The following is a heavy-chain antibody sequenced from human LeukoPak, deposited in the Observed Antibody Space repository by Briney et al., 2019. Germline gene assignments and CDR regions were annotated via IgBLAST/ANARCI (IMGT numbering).Heavy chain of an antibody. CDR1: GFTFSSYE. CDR3: AKDRRSVVVTAIFDY. CDR2: ISSSGGTI. V-gene: IGHV3-48*03. J-gene: IGHJ4*02. Sequence: GGSLRLSCAASGFTFSSYEMNWVRQAPGKGLEWLSYISSSGGTIHYADSVKGRFTISRDNSKNTLYLQMNSLRAEDTAVYYCAKDRRSVVVTAIFDYWGQGTLVTVSS. D-gene: IGHD2-21*02.